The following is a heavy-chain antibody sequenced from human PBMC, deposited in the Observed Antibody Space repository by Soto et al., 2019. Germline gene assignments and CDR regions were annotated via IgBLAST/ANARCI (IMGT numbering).Heavy chain of an antibody. CDR2: ISYDGSNK. D-gene: IGHD3-3*01. CDR3: ARDSYERDYYYGMDV. V-gene: IGHV3-30-3*01. CDR1: GFTFISYA. Sequence: GSLRLSCAASGFTFISYAMHWVLQAPCKGLEWVAVISYDGSNKYYADSVEGRFTISRDNSKNTLYLQMNSLRAEDTAVYYCARDSYERDYYYGMDVWGPGTTVTSP. J-gene: IGHJ6*02.